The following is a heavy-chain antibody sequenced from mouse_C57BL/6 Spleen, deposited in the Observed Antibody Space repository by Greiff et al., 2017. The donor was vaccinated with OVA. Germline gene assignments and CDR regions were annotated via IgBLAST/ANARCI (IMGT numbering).Heavy chain of an antibody. V-gene: IGHV5-12*01. CDR1: GFTFSDYY. D-gene: IGHD1-1*01. CDR2: ISNGGGST. J-gene: IGHJ4*01. CDR3: ARDLLLRSYAMDY. Sequence: DVMLVESGGGLVQPGGSLKLSCAASGFTFSDYYMYWVRQTPEKRLEWVAYISNGGGSTYYPDTVKGRFTISRDNAKNTLYLQMSRLKSEDTAMYYCARDLLLRSYAMDYWGQGTSVTVSS.